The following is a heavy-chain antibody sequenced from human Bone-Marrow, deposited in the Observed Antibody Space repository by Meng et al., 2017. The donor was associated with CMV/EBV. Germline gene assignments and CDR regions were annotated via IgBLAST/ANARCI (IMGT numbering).Heavy chain of an antibody. CDR3: AKDSRRGVTTSFDY. D-gene: IGHD4-17*01. CDR2: ISGSGGGT. Sequence: GESLKISCAASGFTFSSYAMSWVRQAPGKGLEWVSAISGSGGGTYYADSVKGRFTISRDNSKNTLYLQMNSLRAEDTAVYYCAKDSRRGVTTSFDYWGQGTLVTVSS. CDR1: GFTFSSYA. V-gene: IGHV3-23*01. J-gene: IGHJ4*02.